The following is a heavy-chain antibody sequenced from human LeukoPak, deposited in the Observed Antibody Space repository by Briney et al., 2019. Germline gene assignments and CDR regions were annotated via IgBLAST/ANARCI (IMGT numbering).Heavy chain of an antibody. CDR2: IYYSGTT. D-gene: IGHD6-19*01. Sequence: SETLSLTCTGSGGSISPYYWGWIRQPPGKGLEWIRFIYYSGTTNYNPSLKSRVTISVDTSKNQFSLKMISVTAADTAVYYCARDLKIGYNSGWYSFDYWGQGILVTVSS. V-gene: IGHV4-59*01. CDR1: GGSISPYY. CDR3: ARDLKIGYNSGWYSFDY. J-gene: IGHJ4*02.